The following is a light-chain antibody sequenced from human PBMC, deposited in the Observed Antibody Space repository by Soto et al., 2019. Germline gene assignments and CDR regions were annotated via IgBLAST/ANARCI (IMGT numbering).Light chain of an antibody. CDR3: QQYGTSPGT. CDR1: QSVRDTY. J-gene: IGKJ1*01. V-gene: IGKV3-20*01. Sequence: IVLTQSPGTLSLSPGERVTLSCRASQSVRDTYLAWYQQKPGQAPRLLIYDTSTRATDIPDRFSGSGSGTDFALTISRVEPEDFAMYFCQQYGTSPGTFGQGTKVDIK. CDR2: DTS.